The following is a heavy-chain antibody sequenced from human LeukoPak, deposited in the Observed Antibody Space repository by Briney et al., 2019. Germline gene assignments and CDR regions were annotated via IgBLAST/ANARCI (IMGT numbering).Heavy chain of an antibody. V-gene: IGHV4-59*11. Sequence: SETLSLTCTVSGGSIKSHFWSWVRQPPGKRLEWIGYIFHSGGTNYNPSLKSRVTISVDTSKNRFSLKLSSVTAADTAVYYCAREGVAVAGYFDYWGQGTLVTVSS. CDR3: AREGVAVAGYFDY. CDR2: IFHSGGT. CDR1: GGSIKSHF. D-gene: IGHD6-19*01. J-gene: IGHJ4*02.